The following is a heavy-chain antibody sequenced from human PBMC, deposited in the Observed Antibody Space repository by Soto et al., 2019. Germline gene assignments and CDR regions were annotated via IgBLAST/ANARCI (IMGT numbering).Heavy chain of an antibody. J-gene: IGHJ4*02. CDR3: TRGGSIYDPTKGEY. Sequence: VGSLRLSCASSVCTFSDYYMGCVRHSPGKWLEWISFVDRTGSPLFYADSVKGRFTISRDNAKNSLFLQMNSLRVEDTAVYSCTRGGSIYDPTKGEYWGPGTQVNVSS. CDR2: VDRTGSPL. D-gene: IGHD3-16*01. V-gene: IGHV3-11*01. CDR1: VCTFSDYY.